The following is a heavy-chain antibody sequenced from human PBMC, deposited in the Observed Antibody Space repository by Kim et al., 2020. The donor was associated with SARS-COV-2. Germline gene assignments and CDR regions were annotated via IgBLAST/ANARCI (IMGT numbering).Heavy chain of an antibody. Sequence: GGSLRLSCAASGFTFSSYAMHWVRQAPGKGLEWVAVISYDGSNKYYADSVKGRFTISRDNSKNTLYLQRNSLRAEDTAVYYCARDSTLDYDIFTGYFDYWGQGTLVTVSS. V-gene: IGHV3-30*04. D-gene: IGHD3-9*01. CDR3: ARDSTLDYDIFTGYFDY. CDR1: GFTFSSYA. J-gene: IGHJ4*02. CDR2: ISYDGSNK.